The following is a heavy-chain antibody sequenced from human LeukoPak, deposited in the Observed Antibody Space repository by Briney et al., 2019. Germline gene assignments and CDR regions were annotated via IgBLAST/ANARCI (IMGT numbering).Heavy chain of an antibody. CDR2: IIPIFGTA. V-gene: IGHV1-69*01. CDR1: GGTFSSYA. D-gene: IGHD2-2*01. Sequence: SVKVFCKASGGTFSSYAISWVRQAPGQGLEWMGGIIPIFGTANYAQKFQGRVTITADESTSTAYMELSSLRSEDTAVYYCARSVAEIAADIVVVPAATYYYYYYGMDVWGQGTTVTVSS. CDR3: ARSVAEIAADIVVVPAATYYYYYYGMDV. J-gene: IGHJ6*02.